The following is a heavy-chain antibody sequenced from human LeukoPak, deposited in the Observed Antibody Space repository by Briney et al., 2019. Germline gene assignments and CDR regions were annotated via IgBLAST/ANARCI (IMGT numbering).Heavy chain of an antibody. CDR3: ARDNSYNWNDVPDY. D-gene: IGHD1-20*01. V-gene: IGHV3-21*01. J-gene: IGHJ4*02. CDR2: ISSSSSYI. Sequence: GGSLRLSCAASGFTFSSYSMNWVRQAPGKGLEWVSSISSSSSYIYYADSVKGRFTISRDNAKNSLYLQMNSLRDEDTAVYYCARDNSYNWNDVPDYWGQGTLVTVSS. CDR1: GFTFSSYS.